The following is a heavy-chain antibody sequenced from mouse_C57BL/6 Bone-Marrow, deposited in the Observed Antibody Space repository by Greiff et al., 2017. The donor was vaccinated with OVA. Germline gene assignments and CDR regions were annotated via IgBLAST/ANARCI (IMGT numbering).Heavy chain of an antibody. CDR2: IYPRDGST. CDR3: AVITTVVAPYFDY. D-gene: IGHD1-1*01. CDR1: GYTFTSYD. J-gene: IGHJ2*01. V-gene: IGHV1-85*01. Sequence: VKLVESGPELVKPGASVKLSCKASGYTFTSYDINWVKQRPGQGLEWIGWIYPRDGSTKYNEKFKGKATLTVDTSSSTAYMELHSLTSEDSAVYFCAVITTVVAPYFDYWGQGTTLTVSS.